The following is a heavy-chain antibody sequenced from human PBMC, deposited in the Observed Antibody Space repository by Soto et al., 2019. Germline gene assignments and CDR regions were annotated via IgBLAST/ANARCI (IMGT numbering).Heavy chain of an antibody. Sequence: EVQLVESGGGLVKPGGSLRLSCAASGFTFSSYSMNWVRQAPGKGLEWVSSISSSSSYIYYADSVKGRFTISRDNAKNSLYLQMNSLRAEDTAVYYCAKDFGLGYSDSDAFDIWGQGTMVTVSS. CDR2: ISSSSSYI. CDR3: AKDFGLGYSDSDAFDI. CDR1: GFTFSSYS. D-gene: IGHD3-22*01. J-gene: IGHJ3*02. V-gene: IGHV3-21*01.